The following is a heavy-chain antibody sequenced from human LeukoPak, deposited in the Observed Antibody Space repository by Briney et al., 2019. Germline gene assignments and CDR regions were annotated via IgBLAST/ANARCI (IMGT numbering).Heavy chain of an antibody. CDR1: GLTFDDYA. CDR3: AKDGWVRSYYYYYMDV. D-gene: IGHD3-10*01. J-gene: IGHJ6*03. V-gene: IGHV3-43D*03. CDR2: ISWDGGST. Sequence: GGSLRLSGAASGLTFDDYAMHWFRQAPGKGLEWVSLISWDGGSTYYADSVKGRFTISRGNSKNSLYLQMNSLRAEDTALYYCAKDGWVRSYYYYYMDVWGKGTTVTVSS.